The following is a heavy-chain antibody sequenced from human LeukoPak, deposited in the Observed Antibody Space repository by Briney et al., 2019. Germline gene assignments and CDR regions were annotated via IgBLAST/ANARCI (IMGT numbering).Heavy chain of an antibody. D-gene: IGHD3-3*01. CDR2: IYSGANT. Sequence: GGSLRLSCAASGFTVSDNYMTWVRQAPGKGLEWVSVIYSGANTYYADSVKGRFTISRDNFENTLYLQMNSLRAEDTAVYYCARVPYYDLWSGPGYFDYWGQGALVTVSA. V-gene: IGHV3-66*01. J-gene: IGHJ4*02. CDR1: GFTVSDNY. CDR3: ARVPYYDLWSGPGYFDY.